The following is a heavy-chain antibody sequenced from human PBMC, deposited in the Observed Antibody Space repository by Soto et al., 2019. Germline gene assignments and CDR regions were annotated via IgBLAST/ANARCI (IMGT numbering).Heavy chain of an antibody. J-gene: IGHJ4*02. D-gene: IGHD4-4*01. V-gene: IGHV3-74*01. CDR2: IEGDGSRT. CDR1: GFIFSGFW. Sequence: EVHLVESGGGLVQAGGSLRLSCAASGFIFSGFWMHWVRQAPGKGLVWVSRIEGDGSRTDYADSVKGRFTISRDNAKNMLYLQMSVLRDEDTAVYYCTRDYSNYGFDYWGQGTLVTVCS. CDR3: TRDYSNYGFDY.